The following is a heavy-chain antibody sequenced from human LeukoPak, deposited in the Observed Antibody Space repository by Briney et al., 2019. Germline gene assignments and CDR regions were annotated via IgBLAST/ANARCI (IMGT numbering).Heavy chain of an antibody. CDR1: GFTFDDYA. D-gene: IGHD2-8*01. Sequence: QPGRSLRLSCAASGFTFDDYAMHWVRQAPGKGLEGVSGISWNSGSIGYADSVKGRFTISRDNAKNSLYLQMNSLRAEDMALYYCAKGSCTNGVCYLHYWGQGTLVTVSS. CDR2: ISWNSGSI. J-gene: IGHJ4*02. V-gene: IGHV3-9*03. CDR3: AKGSCTNGVCYLHY.